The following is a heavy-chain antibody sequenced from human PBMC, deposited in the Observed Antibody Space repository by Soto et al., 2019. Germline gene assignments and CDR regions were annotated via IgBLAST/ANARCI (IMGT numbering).Heavy chain of an antibody. D-gene: IGHD6-19*01. Sequence: GGSLRLSCAASGFTFGNYAMNWVRQAPGKGLEWVSGISGSGGSTYYTDSVKGRFTISRDNSKNTLYLQMNSLRAEDTAIYYCAKDGARSSVNWFDPWGQGTLVTVYS. V-gene: IGHV3-23*01. CDR3: AKDGARSSVNWFDP. CDR1: GFTFGNYA. CDR2: ISGSGGST. J-gene: IGHJ5*02.